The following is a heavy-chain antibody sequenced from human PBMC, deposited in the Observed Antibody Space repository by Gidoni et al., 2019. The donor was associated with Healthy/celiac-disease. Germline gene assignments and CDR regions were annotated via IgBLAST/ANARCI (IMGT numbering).Heavy chain of an antibody. CDR2: IYHSGST. J-gene: IGHJ4*02. V-gene: IGHV4-4*02. Sequence: QVQLQESGPGLVKPSGTLSLTCAVSGGSISSSNWWSWVRQPPGKGLEWIGEIYHSGSTNYNPSLKSRVTISVDKSKNQFSLKLSSVTAADTAVYYCARQDYDYVWGSYRYLDYWGQGTLVTVSS. CDR1: GGSISSSNW. D-gene: IGHD3-16*02. CDR3: ARQDYDYVWGSYRYLDY.